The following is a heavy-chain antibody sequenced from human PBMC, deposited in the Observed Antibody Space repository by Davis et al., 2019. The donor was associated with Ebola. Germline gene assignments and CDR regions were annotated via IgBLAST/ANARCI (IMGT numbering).Heavy chain of an antibody. D-gene: IGHD6-6*01. V-gene: IGHV4-30-2*01. CDR1: GGSISSGGYS. J-gene: IGHJ4*02. Sequence: MPSETLSLTCAVSGGSISSGGYSWSCIRQPPGKGLEWIGDISHSGHTYSNPSLSSRLTISVDTSKNHFALQLSSVTAADTAVYYCAREYSSASYFDYWGQGALVTVSS. CDR2: ISHSGHT. CDR3: AREYSSASYFDY.